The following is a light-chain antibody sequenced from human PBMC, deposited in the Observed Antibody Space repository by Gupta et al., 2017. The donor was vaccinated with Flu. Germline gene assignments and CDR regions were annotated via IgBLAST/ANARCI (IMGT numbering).Light chain of an antibody. CDR3: CSYAGSYTLRV. V-gene: IGLV2-11*01. Sequence: QSALTQPRSVCGSPGQSVTISCTGTSSDVGGYNYVSWYQQHPGKAPKLMIYDVSKRPAGVPDRFSGSKSGNTASLTISGLQAEDEADYYCCSYAGSYTLRVFGGGTKMTVL. J-gene: IGLJ3*02. CDR2: DVS. CDR1: SSDVGGYNY.